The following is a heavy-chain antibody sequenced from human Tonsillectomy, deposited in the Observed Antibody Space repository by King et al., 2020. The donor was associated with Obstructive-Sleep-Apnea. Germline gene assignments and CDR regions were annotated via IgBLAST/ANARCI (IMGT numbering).Heavy chain of an antibody. CDR1: GFTISSYW. CDR3: ARGGYLGFDY. CDR2: INSDGSSA. J-gene: IGHJ4*02. V-gene: IGHV3-74*01. D-gene: IGHD5-18*01. Sequence: VQLVESGGGLVQPGGSLRLPCAASGFTISSYWMHWVRQAPGKGLVWVSCINSDGSSATYADSVKGRFTISRDIAKNTLFLQMNSLRAEDTAMYYCARGGYLGFDYWGQGTLVTVSS.